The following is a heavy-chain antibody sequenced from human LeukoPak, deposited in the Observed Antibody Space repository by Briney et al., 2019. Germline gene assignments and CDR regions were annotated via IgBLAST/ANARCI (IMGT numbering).Heavy chain of an antibody. J-gene: IGHJ3*02. V-gene: IGHV3-48*01. D-gene: IGHD1-26*01. CDR1: GFIFSSYA. Sequence: GGSLRLSCAASGFIFSSYAMNWVRQAPGKGLEWVAYISSSSSTIYYADSVKGRLSISRDNAEKSLYVQINSLRAEDTAVYYCGKNRYSGSLSPFDIWGQGTVVTVSS. CDR2: ISSSSSTI. CDR3: GKNRYSGSLSPFDI.